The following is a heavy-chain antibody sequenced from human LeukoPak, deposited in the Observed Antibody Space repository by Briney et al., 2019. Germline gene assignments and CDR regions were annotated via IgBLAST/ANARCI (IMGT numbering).Heavy chain of an antibody. D-gene: IGHD3-16*01. CDR1: GFTFSSYA. Sequence: GGSLRLSCAASGFTFSSYAMSWVRQAPGKGLKWVSVISGSGGITHYADSMKGRYTISRDNSKNTLYLQMSSLRAEDTAVYYCAKDWGLGDYYYYAMDVWGQGTTVTVTS. J-gene: IGHJ6*02. CDR3: AKDWGLGDYYYYAMDV. V-gene: IGHV3-23*01. CDR2: ISGSGGIT.